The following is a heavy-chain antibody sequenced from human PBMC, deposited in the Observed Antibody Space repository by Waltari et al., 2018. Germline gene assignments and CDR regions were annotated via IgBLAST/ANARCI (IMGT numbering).Heavy chain of an antibody. CDR1: GASIRVHN. CDR3: ARGFGAYCGDDCSDPFDI. CDR2: IFYCANT. J-gene: IGHJ3*02. V-gene: IGHV4-59*11. Sequence: QVQLQESGPGLVEPSETLSRPCHVSGASIRVHNWRWIRQPPGKGMEWIGYIFYCANTNYNPSLKSRVTISVDMSKNQFALSLSSMTAADTAVYYCARGFGAYCGDDCSDPFDIWGRGTMVTVSS. D-gene: IGHD2-21*01.